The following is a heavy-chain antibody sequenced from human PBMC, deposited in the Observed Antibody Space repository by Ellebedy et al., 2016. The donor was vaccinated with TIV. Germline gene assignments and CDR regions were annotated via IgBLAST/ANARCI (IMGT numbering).Heavy chain of an antibody. D-gene: IGHD2-2*01. Sequence: ASVKVSCKASGVTFRSHAISWVRQAPGQGLEWLGRIIPIFDVRDYAQELQGRVTITADKSTSTAYMELSSLRSEDTAVYFCARNSDIIVVPSAYASSFDMWGQGTMVTVSS. CDR2: IIPIFDVR. CDR1: GVTFRSHA. CDR3: ARNSDIIVVPSAYASSFDM. J-gene: IGHJ3*02. V-gene: IGHV1-69*04.